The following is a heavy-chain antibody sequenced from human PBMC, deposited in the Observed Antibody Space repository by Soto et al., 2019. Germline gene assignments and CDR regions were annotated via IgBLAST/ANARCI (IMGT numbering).Heavy chain of an antibody. CDR3: ARGTPTAADPCIDF. Sequence: ASVKVSCKASGYTFSAYYIHWVRQAPGQGLEWMGWINPNSRDTKNAQKFQGRVTMTRDASTGTAYMELSRLRSDDTAVYYCARGTPTAADPCIDFWGHGTLVTVSS. J-gene: IGHJ4*01. CDR1: GYTFSAYY. CDR2: INPNSRDT. V-gene: IGHV1-2*02. D-gene: IGHD6-13*01.